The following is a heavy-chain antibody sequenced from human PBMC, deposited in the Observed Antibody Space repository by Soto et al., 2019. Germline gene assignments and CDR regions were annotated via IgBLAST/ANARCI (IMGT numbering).Heavy chain of an antibody. CDR3: ARPNYYDSSGYYSDHDAFDI. J-gene: IGHJ3*02. CDR1: GFTFSSYG. V-gene: IGHV3-30*03. D-gene: IGHD3-22*01. CDR2: ISYDGSNK. Sequence: QVQLVESGGGVVQPGRSLRLSCAASGFTFSSYGMHWVRQAPGKGLEWVAVISYDGSNKYYADSVKGRFTIPRDNSKNTQYLQMSSLRAGDTAVYYCARPNYYDSSGYYSDHDAFDIWGQGTMVTVSS.